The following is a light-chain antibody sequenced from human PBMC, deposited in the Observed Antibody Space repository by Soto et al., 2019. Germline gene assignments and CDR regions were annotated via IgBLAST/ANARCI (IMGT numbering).Light chain of an antibody. Sequence: IQITHSPSSLSASVLYRVTITCKASQDISNYLNWYQQKPGKAPKLLIYDASNLETGVPSRFSGSGSGTDFTFTISSLQPEDIATYYCQQYDNLPLTFGGGTKVDIK. CDR1: QDISNY. V-gene: IGKV1-33*01. CDR3: QQYDNLPLT. J-gene: IGKJ4*01. CDR2: DAS.